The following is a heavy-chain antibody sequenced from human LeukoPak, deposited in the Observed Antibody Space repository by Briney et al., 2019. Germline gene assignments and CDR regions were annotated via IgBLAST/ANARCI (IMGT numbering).Heavy chain of an antibody. Sequence: GGSLRLSCAASAFTFDDYGMSWVRQAPGKGLEWVSGINWNGGSTGYADSVKGRFTISRDNAKNSLYLQMNSLRAEDTALYHCARGTHGDYGTAFDIWGQGTMVTVSS. CDR1: AFTFDDYG. CDR2: INWNGGST. D-gene: IGHD4-17*01. J-gene: IGHJ3*02. CDR3: ARGTHGDYGTAFDI. V-gene: IGHV3-20*01.